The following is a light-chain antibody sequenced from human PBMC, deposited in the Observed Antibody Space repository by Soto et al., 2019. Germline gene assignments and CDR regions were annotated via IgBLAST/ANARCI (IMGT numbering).Light chain of an antibody. J-gene: IGKJ2*01. Sequence: EIVLTQSPGTLSLSPGERATLSCRASQSVSRSYLAWYQQKPGQAPRLLIYGASSRATGIPDRFSGSGSGTDFTLTISRLEPADFAVYYCQQYGSSHLYTFGQGTKLEIK. CDR1: QSVSRSY. CDR3: QQYGSSHLYT. CDR2: GAS. V-gene: IGKV3-20*01.